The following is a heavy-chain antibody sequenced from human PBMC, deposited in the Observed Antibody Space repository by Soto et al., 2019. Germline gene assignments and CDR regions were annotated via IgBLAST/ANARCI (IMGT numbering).Heavy chain of an antibody. D-gene: IGHD6-6*01. CDR2: IYYSGST. Sequence: SETLSLTCTVPGGSISSSSYYWGWIRQPPGKGLEWIGSIYYSGSTYYNPSLKSRVTISVDTSKNQFSLKLSSVTAADTAVYYCARRPLYSSSTLAEYFKHWGQGTRVTGS. CDR3: ARRPLYSSSTLAEYFKH. V-gene: IGHV4-39*01. CDR1: GGSISSSSYY. J-gene: IGHJ1*01.